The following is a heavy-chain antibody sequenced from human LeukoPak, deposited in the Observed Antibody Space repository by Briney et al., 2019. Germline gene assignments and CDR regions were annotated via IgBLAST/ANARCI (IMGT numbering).Heavy chain of an antibody. CDR1: GGTFSSYA. CDR2: MNPNSGNT. Sequence: ASVKVSCKASGGTFSSYAISWVRQAPGQGLEWMGWMNPNSGNTGYAQKFQGRVTMTRNTSISTAYMELSSLRSEDTAVYYCARGQQRSFYYYYYGMDVWGQGTTVTVSS. D-gene: IGHD6-13*01. CDR3: ARGQQRSFYYYYYGMDV. J-gene: IGHJ6*02. V-gene: IGHV1-8*02.